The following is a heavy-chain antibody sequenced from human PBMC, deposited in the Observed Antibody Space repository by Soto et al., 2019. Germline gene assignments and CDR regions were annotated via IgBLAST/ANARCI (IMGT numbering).Heavy chain of an antibody. CDR1: GFTFSSYW. D-gene: IGHD3-10*01. Sequence: PGGSLRLSCAASGFTFSSYWMHWVRQVPGKGLVWVSRINSDGSSTSYADSVKGRFTISRDNAKNTLYLQMNSLRDEDTAVYFCARGPGLWFGEGHYYYMDVWGKGTTVTVSS. J-gene: IGHJ6*03. CDR3: ARGPGLWFGEGHYYYMDV. CDR2: INSDGSST. V-gene: IGHV3-74*01.